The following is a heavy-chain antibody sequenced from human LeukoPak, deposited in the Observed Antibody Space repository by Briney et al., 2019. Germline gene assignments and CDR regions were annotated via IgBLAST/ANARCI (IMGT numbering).Heavy chain of an antibody. Sequence: GGSLRLSCAASGFTFSTYDMNWVRQAPGEGLEWLSFISSGASAIYYADSVKGRFIISRDNAKNSLYLQMNTLRDEDTALHYCASQYCGGGTCYSQWGQGTLVTVSS. CDR2: ISSGASAI. CDR1: GFTFSTYD. J-gene: IGHJ4*02. CDR3: ASQYCGGGTCYSQ. D-gene: IGHD2-15*01. V-gene: IGHV3-48*03.